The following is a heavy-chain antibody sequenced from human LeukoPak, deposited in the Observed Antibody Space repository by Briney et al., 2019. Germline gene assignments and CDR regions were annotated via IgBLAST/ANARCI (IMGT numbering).Heavy chain of an antibody. J-gene: IGHJ4*02. Sequence: SETLSLTCYVSGGSFNSGDNYWGWIRQSPGKGLEWVGSIYYSGSTYYNSSLKSRVTISADTSKNQFSLKLNSLTTADTAVYYCTRGAGWLIDYWGPGTLVAVSP. CDR1: GGSFNSGDNY. V-gene: IGHV4-39*07. D-gene: IGHD3-16*01. CDR2: IYYSGST. CDR3: TRGAGWLIDY.